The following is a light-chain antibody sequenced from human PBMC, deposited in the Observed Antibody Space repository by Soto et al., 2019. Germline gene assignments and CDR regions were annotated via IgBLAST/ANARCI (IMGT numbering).Light chain of an antibody. V-gene: IGKV1-33*01. CDR3: QQYNSYMYT. CDR1: QDISNY. Sequence: DIQMTQSPSSLSASVGDRVTITCQASQDISNYLNWYQQKPGKAPKLLIYDASNLETGVPSRFSGGGSGTEFTLTISSLQPDDFATYYCQQYNSYMYTFGQGTKLEIK. CDR2: DAS. J-gene: IGKJ2*01.